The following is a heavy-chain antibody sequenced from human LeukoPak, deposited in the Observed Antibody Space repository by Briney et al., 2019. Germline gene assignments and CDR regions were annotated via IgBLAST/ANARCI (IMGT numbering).Heavy chain of an antibody. J-gene: IGHJ3*02. D-gene: IGHD1-26*01. CDR3: ARTFMGATVFRDAFDI. V-gene: IGHV3-74*03. Sequence: GGSLRLSCEASGFTFSGSWMHWVRQAPGKGLVWVSRINPAGSTTTYADSVKGRFTISRDNAKNSLYLQMNSLRAEDTAVYYCARTFMGATVFRDAFDIWGRGTMVTVSS. CDR2: INPAGSTT. CDR1: GFTFSGSW.